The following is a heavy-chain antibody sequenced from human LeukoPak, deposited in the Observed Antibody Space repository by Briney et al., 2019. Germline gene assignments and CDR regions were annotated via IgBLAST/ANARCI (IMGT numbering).Heavy chain of an antibody. V-gene: IGHV3-7*01. D-gene: IGHD3-10*01. CDR1: GFTFSSYW. CDR2: IKQDGSEK. J-gene: IGHJ4*02. CDR3: ARSSGSGSIYSYFDY. Sequence: PGGSLRLSCAASGFTFSSYWMSWVRQAPGKGLEWVANIKQDGSEKYYVDSVKGRFTISRDNAKNSLYLQMNSLRAEDTAVYYCARSSGSGSIYSYFDYWGQGTLVTVSS.